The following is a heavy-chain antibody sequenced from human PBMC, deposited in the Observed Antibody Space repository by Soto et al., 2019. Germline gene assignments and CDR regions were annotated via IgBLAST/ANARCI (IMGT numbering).Heavy chain of an antibody. J-gene: IGHJ5*02. CDR3: AKGLPERRSAYYRYNWFDP. D-gene: IGHD3-3*01. Sequence: GGSLRLSCAASGFTFSSYAMSWVRQAPGKGLEWVSVISGSGGSTYYADSVKGRFTISRDNSKNTLYLQMNNLRAEDTAVYYCAKGLPERRSAYYRYNWFDPWGQGTLVTVSS. V-gene: IGHV3-23*01. CDR1: GFTFSSYA. CDR2: ISGSGGST.